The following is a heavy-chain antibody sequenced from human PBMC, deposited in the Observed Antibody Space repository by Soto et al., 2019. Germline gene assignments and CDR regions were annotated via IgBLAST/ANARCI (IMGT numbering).Heavy chain of an antibody. CDR1: GYTFTSYY. V-gene: IGHV1-46*03. J-gene: IGHJ4*02. CDR3: ARHLAAGDS. D-gene: IGHD6-25*01. Sequence: QVQLVQSGAEVKKPGASVRVSWKASGYTFTSYYIHWVRQAPGQGLEWMAIVNPTGGSTNYAQKFQGRVTLTFDTSTSTVFMELNSLRYEDTAVYYCARHLAAGDSWGQGTLVTVSS. CDR2: VNPTGGST.